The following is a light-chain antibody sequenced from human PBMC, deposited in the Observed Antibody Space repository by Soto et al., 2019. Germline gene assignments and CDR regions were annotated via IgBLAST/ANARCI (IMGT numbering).Light chain of an antibody. CDR2: GAS. Sequence: ETVLTQSPGTLSLSPGERATLSCRASQRVTSNYLAWYQQKPGQAPRLLIFGASIRDTGIPDRFSGSGSGTDFTLTISRLEPEDFAVYYCHQYGSSRSTFGQGTRLEI. CDR1: QRVTSNY. CDR3: HQYGSSRST. V-gene: IGKV3-20*01. J-gene: IGKJ5*01.